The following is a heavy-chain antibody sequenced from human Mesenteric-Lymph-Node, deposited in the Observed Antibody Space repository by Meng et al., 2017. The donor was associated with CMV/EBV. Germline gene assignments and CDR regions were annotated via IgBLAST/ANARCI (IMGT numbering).Heavy chain of an antibody. CDR2: INPKSGGT. Sequence: ASVKVSCKASGYTFTSYYIHWVRQAPGQGLEWMGWINPKSGGTDYTQKFQGRVTMTRDTSISTAYMELSRLTYDDTAVYYCARGKDSSGFYTWFDPWGQGTLVTVSS. J-gene: IGHJ5*02. CDR1: GYTFTSYY. D-gene: IGHD3-22*01. CDR3: ARGKDSSGFYTWFDP. V-gene: IGHV1-2*02.